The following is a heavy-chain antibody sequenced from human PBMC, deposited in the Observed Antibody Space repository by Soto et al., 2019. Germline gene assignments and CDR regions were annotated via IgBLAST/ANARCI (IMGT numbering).Heavy chain of an antibody. J-gene: IGHJ4*02. D-gene: IGHD3-3*01. CDR3: AKGRYDFWSPYYFDS. CDR2: ITWNSRVL. V-gene: IGHV3-9*01. Sequence: SLRLSCVCTGLNFDDFAMHWVRQAPGKGLEWVSGITWNSRVLAYADSVKGRFTISRDNARSSLYLQMDSLRDEDTALYYCAKGRYDFWSPYYFDSWGQGTLVTVSS. CDR1: GLNFDDFA.